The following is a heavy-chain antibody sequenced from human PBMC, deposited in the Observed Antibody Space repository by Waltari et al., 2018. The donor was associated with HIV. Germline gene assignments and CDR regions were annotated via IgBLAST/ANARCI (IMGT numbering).Heavy chain of an antibody. J-gene: IGHJ6*02. Sequence: VESGGGVVQPGGSLRLSCAASGFTFTGYDIHWVRQAPGKGLEWVAFMRYDGTNKYYADSVKGRFTISRDNSKNSLYLQMNSLRAEDTALYYCAKEGATLTTSAYFYYYGMDVWGQGTTVTVSS. CDR2: MRYDGTNK. D-gene: IGHD4-4*01. CDR3: AKEGATLTTSAYFYYYGMDV. CDR1: GFTFTGYD. V-gene: IGHV3-30*02.